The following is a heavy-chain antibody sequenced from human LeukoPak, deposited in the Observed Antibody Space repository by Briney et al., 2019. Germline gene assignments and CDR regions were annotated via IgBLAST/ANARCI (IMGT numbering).Heavy chain of an antibody. D-gene: IGHD3-9*01. CDR1: GFTFSTYN. CDR2: ITSGGTYT. V-gene: IGHV3-21*06. Sequence: PGGSLRLSCAASGFTFSTYNMNWVRQAPGKGLEWVSSITSGGTYTYYADSVKGRFTTFRDNAKNSLSLQLSSLRAEDTAVYYCARGHYDILTASYKWTPDYWGQGILVTVSS. J-gene: IGHJ4*02. CDR3: ARGHYDILTASYKWTPDY.